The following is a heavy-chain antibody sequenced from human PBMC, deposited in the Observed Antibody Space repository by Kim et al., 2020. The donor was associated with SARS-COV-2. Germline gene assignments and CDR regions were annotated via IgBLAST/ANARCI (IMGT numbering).Heavy chain of an antibody. Sequence: GGSLRLSCAASGFTFSSYAMHWVRQAPGKGLEWVAVISYDGSNKYYADSVKGRFTISRDNSKNTLYLQMNSLRAEDTAVYYCARDRGLLWFGELFSPDAFDIWGQGTMVTVSS. CDR3: ARDRGLLWFGELFSPDAFDI. D-gene: IGHD3-10*01. J-gene: IGHJ3*02. CDR1: GFTFSSYA. V-gene: IGHV3-30*04. CDR2: ISYDGSNK.